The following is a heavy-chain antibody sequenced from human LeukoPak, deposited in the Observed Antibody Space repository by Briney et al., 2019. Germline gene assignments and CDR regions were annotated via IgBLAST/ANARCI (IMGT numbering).Heavy chain of an antibody. J-gene: IGHJ3*02. CDR1: GGSISSSSYY. Sequence: SETLSLTCNVSGGSISSSSYYWGWIRQPPGKGLEGIGSIYYSASTYYDPSLTSRVTISVDTSKNQLSLKLSSVTAADTAIYYCASVKWGSLDDAFDIWGQGTMVTVSS. V-gene: IGHV4-39*07. CDR2: IYYSAST. D-gene: IGHD6-6*01. CDR3: ASVKWGSLDDAFDI.